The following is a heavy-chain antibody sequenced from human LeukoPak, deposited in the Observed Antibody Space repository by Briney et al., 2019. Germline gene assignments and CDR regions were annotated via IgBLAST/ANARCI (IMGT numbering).Heavy chain of an antibody. D-gene: IGHD6-13*01. CDR2: IYYSGRA. J-gene: IGHJ4*02. Sequence: SETLSLTCTVSGGFIGSSIYYWGWIRQPPGKGLEWIGSIYYSGRAYYNPSLKSRVTISVDTSKNQFSLNLTSVTAADTAVYYCARRVGSRSDSWGQGTLVTVSS. CDR3: ARRVGSRSDS. CDR1: GGFIGSSIYY. V-gene: IGHV4-39*01.